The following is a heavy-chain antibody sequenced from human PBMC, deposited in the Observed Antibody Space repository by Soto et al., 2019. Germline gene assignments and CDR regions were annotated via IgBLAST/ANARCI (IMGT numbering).Heavy chain of an antibody. V-gene: IGHV5-10-1*01. CDR2: IDPSDSYT. CDR1: GYRFTSYW. D-gene: IGHD4-4*01. CDR3: ARVRRTVTTYDWFDP. Sequence: PRESLNISCNGSGYRFTSYWISWVRQMPGKGLEWMGRIDPSDSYTNYSPSFQGHVTISADKSISTAYLQWSSLKASDTAMYYCARVRRTVTTYDWFDPWGQGTLVTVSS. J-gene: IGHJ5*02.